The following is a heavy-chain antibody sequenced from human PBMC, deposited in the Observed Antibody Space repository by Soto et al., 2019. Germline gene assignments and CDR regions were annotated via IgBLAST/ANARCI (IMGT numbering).Heavy chain of an antibody. CDR3: ASGIAMVPFDY. Sequence: TMSVTRSVGDGCSSSSSYYRGWKRKPPGKGLEWIGSIYYSGSTYYNPSLKSRVTISVDTSKNQFSLKLSSVTAADTAMYYCASGIAMVPFDYWGQRTLVTVSS. J-gene: IGHJ4*02. CDR1: DGCSSSSSYY. CDR2: IYYSGST. D-gene: IGHD5-18*01. V-gene: IGHV4-39*01.